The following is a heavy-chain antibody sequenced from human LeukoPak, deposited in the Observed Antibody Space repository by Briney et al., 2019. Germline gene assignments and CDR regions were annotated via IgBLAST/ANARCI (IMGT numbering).Heavy chain of an antibody. D-gene: IGHD1-26*01. V-gene: IGHV4-4*07. J-gene: IGHJ6*03. CDR3: ARDWELLPEGYYYYMDV. CDR2: IYTSGST. CDR1: GGSISSYY. Sequence: SETLSLTCTVSGGSISSYYWSWIRQPAGKGLEWIGRIYTSGSTNYNPSLKSRVTMPVDTSKNQFSLKLSSVTAADTAVYYCARDWELLPEGYYYYMDVWGKGTTVTVSS.